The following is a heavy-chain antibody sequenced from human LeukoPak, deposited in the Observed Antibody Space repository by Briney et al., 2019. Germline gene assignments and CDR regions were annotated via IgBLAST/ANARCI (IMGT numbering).Heavy chain of an antibody. CDR2: IYYSGST. V-gene: IGHV4-59*01. D-gene: IGHD3-22*01. CDR1: GGSISSYY. Sequence: NPSETLSLTCTVSGGSISSYYWSWIRQPPGKGLEWIGYIYYSGSTNYNPSLKSRVTISVDTSKNQFSLKLSSVTAADTAVYYCARPANSGFDAFDIWGQGTMVTVSS. J-gene: IGHJ3*02. CDR3: ARPANSGFDAFDI.